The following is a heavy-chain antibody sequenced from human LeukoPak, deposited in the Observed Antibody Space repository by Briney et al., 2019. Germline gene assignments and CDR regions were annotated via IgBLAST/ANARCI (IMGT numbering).Heavy chain of an antibody. J-gene: IGHJ4*02. CDR2: IIPIFGTA. D-gene: IGHD5-18*01. V-gene: IGHV1-69*05. CDR3: ARAGYSYGIFDY. CDR1: GGTFSSYA. Sequence: SVKVSCKASGGTFSSYAISWVRQAPGQGLEWMGGIIPIFGTANYAQKFQGRVTMTTDTSTSTAYMELRSLRSDDTAVYYCARAGYSYGIFDYWGQGTLVTVSS.